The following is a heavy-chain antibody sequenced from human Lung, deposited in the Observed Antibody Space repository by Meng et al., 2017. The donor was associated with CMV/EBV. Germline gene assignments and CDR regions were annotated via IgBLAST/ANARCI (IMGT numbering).Heavy chain of an antibody. CDR2: ISTGGRDL. J-gene: IGHJ5*02. CDR1: GFTFSSYD. D-gene: IGHD5-12*01. Sequence: GGSLRLXXAASGFTFSSYDMSWVRQAPGKGLEWVSSISTGGRDLYYADSVKGRLTISRDNAKNSLYLQMNSLRAEDTAVYFCARVWGKGSGYDVDLWGQGPPVTVSS. CDR3: ARVWGKGSGYDVDL. V-gene: IGHV3-21*01.